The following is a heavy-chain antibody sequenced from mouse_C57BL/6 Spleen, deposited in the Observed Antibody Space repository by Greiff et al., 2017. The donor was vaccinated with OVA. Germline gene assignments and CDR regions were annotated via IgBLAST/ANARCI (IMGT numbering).Heavy chain of an antibody. CDR2: IDPSDSET. D-gene: IGHD3-2*02. CDR3: ARGGDSSGYWFAY. Sequence: QVQLQQPGAELVRPGSSVKLSCNASGYTFTSYWMHWVKQRPIQGLEWIGNIDPSDSETHYNQKFKDKATLTVDKSSSTAYMQLSSLTSEDSAVYYCARGGDSSGYWFAYWGQGTLVTVSA. CDR1: GYTFTSYW. J-gene: IGHJ3*01. V-gene: IGHV1-52*01.